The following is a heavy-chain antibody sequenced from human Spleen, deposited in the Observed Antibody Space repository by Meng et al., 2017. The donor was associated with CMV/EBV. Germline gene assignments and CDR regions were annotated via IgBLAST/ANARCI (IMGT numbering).Heavy chain of an antibody. CDR2: INSDGSST. Sequence: GESLKISCAASGFTFSSYWMHWVRQAPGKGLVWVSRINSDGSSTSYADSVKGRFTISRDNAKNTLYLQMNSLRAEDTAVYYCVKDLHGVSFYAFDIWGQGTMVTVSS. V-gene: IGHV3-74*01. CDR3: VKDLHGVSFYAFDI. CDR1: GFTFSSYW. D-gene: IGHD1-26*01. J-gene: IGHJ3*02.